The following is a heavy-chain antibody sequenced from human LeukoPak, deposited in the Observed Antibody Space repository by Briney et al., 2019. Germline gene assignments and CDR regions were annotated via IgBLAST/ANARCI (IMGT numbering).Heavy chain of an antibody. D-gene: IGHD1-20*01. Sequence: GGSLRLSCAASGFTFSSYSMNWVRQAPGKGLEWVSYISSSSSTIYYADSVKGRFTISRDNAKNSLYLQMNSLRAEDTAVYYCARDRDNWQGGLFDYWGQGTLVTVSS. J-gene: IGHJ4*02. CDR2: ISSSSSTI. CDR3: ARDRDNWQGGLFDY. V-gene: IGHV3-48*01. CDR1: GFTFSSYS.